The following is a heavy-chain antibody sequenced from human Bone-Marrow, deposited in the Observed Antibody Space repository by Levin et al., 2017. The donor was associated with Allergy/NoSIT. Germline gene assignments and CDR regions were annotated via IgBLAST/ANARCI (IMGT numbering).Heavy chain of an antibody. Sequence: SCAASGFTFSNAWMSWVRQAPGKGLEWVGRIKSKTDGGTTDYAAPVKGRFTISRDDSKNTLYLQMNSLKTEDTAVYYCTTCTTGTRRPYDYWGQGTLVTVSS. CDR1: GFTFSNAW. V-gene: IGHV3-15*01. CDR3: TTCTTGTRRPYDY. D-gene: IGHD1-1*01. CDR2: IKSKTDGGTT. J-gene: IGHJ4*02.